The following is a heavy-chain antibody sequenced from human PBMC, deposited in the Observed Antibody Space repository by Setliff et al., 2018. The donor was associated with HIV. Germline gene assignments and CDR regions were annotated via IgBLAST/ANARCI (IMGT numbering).Heavy chain of an antibody. J-gene: IGHJ6*02. CDR2: INHSGST. CDR1: GGSFSGHY. D-gene: IGHD3-16*01. V-gene: IGHV4-34*01. CDR3: ARGSDSGSYSYYYGMDV. Sequence: PSETLSLTCAVYGGSFSGHYWSWIRQAPGKGREWIGEINHSGSTNENPSLKSRVTISVDTSKNQFSLKLSSVTAEDTAVYYCARGSDSGSYSYYYGMDVWGQGTTVTVSS.